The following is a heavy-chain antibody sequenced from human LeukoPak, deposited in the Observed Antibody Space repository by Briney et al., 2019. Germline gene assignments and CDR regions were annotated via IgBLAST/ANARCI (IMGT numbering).Heavy chain of an antibody. V-gene: IGHV4-39*01. CDR3: ARRRGGLAVFDY. CDR2: IYYSGST. Sequence: SETLSLTCTVSGGSISSSSYYWGWIRQPPGKGLEWIGSIYYSGSTYYNPSLKSRVTISVDTSKNQFSLKLSSVTAADTAVYYCARRRGGLAVFDYWGQGTLVTVSS. J-gene: IGHJ4*02. CDR1: GGSISSSSYY. D-gene: IGHD3-16*01.